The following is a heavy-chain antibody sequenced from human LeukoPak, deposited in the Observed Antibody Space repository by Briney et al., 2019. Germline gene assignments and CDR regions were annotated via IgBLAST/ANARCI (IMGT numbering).Heavy chain of an antibody. CDR1: GYTFTSCG. CDR2: ISAYNGNT. Sequence: ASVKVSCKASGYTFTSCGISWVRQAPGQGLEWMGWISAYNGNTNYAQKLQGRVTMTTDTSTSTAYMELRSLRSDDTAVYYCARDLDSMTTVTTVDYWGQGTLVTVSS. J-gene: IGHJ4*02. V-gene: IGHV1-18*01. CDR3: ARDLDSMTTVTTVDY. D-gene: IGHD4-11*01.